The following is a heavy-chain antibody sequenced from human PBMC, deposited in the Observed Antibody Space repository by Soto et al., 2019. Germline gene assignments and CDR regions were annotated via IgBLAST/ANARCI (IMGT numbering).Heavy chain of an antibody. D-gene: IGHD5-12*01. CDR1: RFTFSEFS. V-gene: IGHV3-21*01. J-gene: IGHJ4*02. CDR3: ARARGNDWYSDY. Sequence: GGSLRLSCTASRFTFSEFSMSWVRQAPGKGLEWVSSITHSGTYVYYADSVKGRFTISRDSASNSLFLQMTSLQAEDTAVYDCARARGNDWYSDYWGQGTLVTVSS. CDR2: ITHSGTYV.